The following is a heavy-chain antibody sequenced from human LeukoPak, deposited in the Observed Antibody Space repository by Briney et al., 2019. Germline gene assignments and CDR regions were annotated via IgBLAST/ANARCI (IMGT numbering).Heavy chain of an antibody. D-gene: IGHD3-3*01. CDR3: ARGRYGGRWVEWDY. CDR1: GGSISSSSYY. J-gene: IGHJ4*02. CDR2: INHSGST. V-gene: IGHV4-39*07. Sequence: SQTLSLTCTVSGGSISSSSYYWGWIRQPPGKGLEWIGEINHSGSTNYNPSLKSRVTISVDTSKNQFSLKLSSVTAADTAVYYCARGRYGGRWVEWDYWGQGTLVTVSS.